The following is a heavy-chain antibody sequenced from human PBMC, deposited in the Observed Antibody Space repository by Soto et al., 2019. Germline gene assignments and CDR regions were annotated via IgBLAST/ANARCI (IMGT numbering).Heavy chain of an antibody. V-gene: IGHV3-43*01. CDR2: ISWDGGST. CDR1: GFTFDDYT. Sequence: PGGSLRLSCAASGFTFDDYTMHWVRQAPGKGLEWVSLISWDGGSTYYADSVKGRFTISRDNSKNSLYLQMNSLRTEDTALYYCSLMDSWLRSWGQGTLVTVSS. CDR3: SLMDSWLRS. D-gene: IGHD2-15*01. J-gene: IGHJ4*02.